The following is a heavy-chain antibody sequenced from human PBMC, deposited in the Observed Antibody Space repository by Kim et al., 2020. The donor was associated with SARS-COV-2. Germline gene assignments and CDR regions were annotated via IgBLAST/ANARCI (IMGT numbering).Heavy chain of an antibody. J-gene: IGHJ5*02. CDR2: IYYSGST. CDR1: GGSISSGDYY. Sequence: SETLSLTCTVSGGSISSGDYYWSWIRQPPGKGLEWIGYIYYSGSTYYNPSLKSRVTISVDTSKNQFSLKLSSVTAADTAVYYCARTPSGYDFRDNWFDPWGQGTLVTVSS. CDR3: ARTPSGYDFRDNWFDP. V-gene: IGHV4-30-4*01. D-gene: IGHD5-12*01.